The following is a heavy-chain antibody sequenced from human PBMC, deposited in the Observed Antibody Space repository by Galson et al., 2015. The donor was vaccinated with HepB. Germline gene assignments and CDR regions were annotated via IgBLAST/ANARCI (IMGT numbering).Heavy chain of an antibody. J-gene: IGHJ6*03. Sequence: SETLSLTCTVSGDSISTYSWSWIRQPPGKGLEWIGYLYYYGSPNYNPSLKSRVPISLDTSKNQFSLRLNSVTAADTAVYYCARQSREYSSGWYLGSFNYMNVWGKGSTVTVSS. V-gene: IGHV4-59*08. CDR3: ARQSREYSSGWYLGSFNYMNV. D-gene: IGHD6-19*01. CDR1: GDSISTYS. CDR2: LYYYGSP.